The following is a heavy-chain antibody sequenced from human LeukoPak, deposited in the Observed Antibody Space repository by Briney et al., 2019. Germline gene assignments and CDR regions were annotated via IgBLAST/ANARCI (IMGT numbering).Heavy chain of an antibody. J-gene: IGHJ4*02. CDR1: GFTFSSYG. D-gene: IGHD3-10*01. V-gene: IGHV3-23*01. Sequence: PGGSLRLSCAASGFTFSSYGMSWVRQAPGKGLEWVSSIGASGTNTYYADSVKGRFTISRDNSKNRLYLQMNSLRAEDTAVYYCAKDLVYLGWFGELMPDFDYWGQGTLVTVSS. CDR3: AKDLVYLGWFGELMPDFDY. CDR2: IGASGTNT.